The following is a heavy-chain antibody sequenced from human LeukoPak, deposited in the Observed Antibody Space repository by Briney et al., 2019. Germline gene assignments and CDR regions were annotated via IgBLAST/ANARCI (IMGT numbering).Heavy chain of an antibody. Sequence: PGRSLRLSCAASGFTFSSYGMHWVRQAPGKGLEWVAFIRYDGSNKYYADSVKGRFTISRDNSKNTLYLQMNSLRAEDTAVYYCATWRESGSYPTRYRFDPWGQGTLVTVSS. CDR1: GFTFSSYG. J-gene: IGHJ5*02. CDR2: IRYDGSNK. CDR3: ATWRESGSYPTRYRFDP. D-gene: IGHD1-26*01. V-gene: IGHV3-30*02.